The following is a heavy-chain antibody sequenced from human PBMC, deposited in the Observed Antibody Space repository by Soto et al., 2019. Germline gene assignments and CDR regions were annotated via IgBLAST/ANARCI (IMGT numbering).Heavy chain of an antibody. J-gene: IGHJ6*02. CDR2: INHSGSA. Sequence: SETLSLTCAVYGGSFSGYIWTWVGQTPGKGLQWIGQINHSGSANYNPSLKSRVTISVHTSNSQFSLELSSVTAADTAVYYCARAHYGDYGYGMDVWGQGTTVTVS. V-gene: IGHV4-34*01. CDR1: GGSFSGYI. CDR3: ARAHYGDYGYGMDV. D-gene: IGHD4-17*01.